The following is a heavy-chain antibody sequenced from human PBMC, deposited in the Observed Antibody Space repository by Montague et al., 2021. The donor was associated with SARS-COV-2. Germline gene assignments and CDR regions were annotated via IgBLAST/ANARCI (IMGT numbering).Heavy chain of an antibody. CDR2: IYYSGXT. D-gene: IGHD2-8*01. CDR1: GGSISSGGYY. Sequence: TRSLTCTVSGGSISSGGYYWSWIRQHPGKGLEWIGYIYYSGXTXYXXXXKXRVTISVDTSKNQFSLKLSSVTAADTAVYYCARAASDIVLMVYAIRAFDIWGQGTMVTVSS. J-gene: IGHJ3*02. V-gene: IGHV4-31*03. CDR3: ARAASDIVLMVYAIRAFDI.